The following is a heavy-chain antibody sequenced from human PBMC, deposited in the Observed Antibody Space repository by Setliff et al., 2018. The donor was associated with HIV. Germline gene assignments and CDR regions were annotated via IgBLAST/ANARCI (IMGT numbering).Heavy chain of an antibody. V-gene: IGHV3-48*01. D-gene: IGHD6-13*01. J-gene: IGHJ4*02. CDR3: ARADSSNWYHVDY. CDR1: GSGFTFSSYS. Sequence: LRLSCAASGSGFTFSSYSMNWVRQAPGKGLEWVSYISSTSSTIYYANSVKGRFTISRDDAKNSLYLQMNSLRAEDTAVYYCARADSSNWYHVDYWGQGTLVTVSS. CDR2: ISSTSSTI.